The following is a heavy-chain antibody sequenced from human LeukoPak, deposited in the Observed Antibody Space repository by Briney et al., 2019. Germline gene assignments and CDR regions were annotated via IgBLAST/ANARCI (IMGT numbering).Heavy chain of an antibody. CDR2: IYYSGST. V-gene: IGHV4-61*01. D-gene: IGHD3-9*01. J-gene: IGHJ4*02. Sequence: SETLSLTCTVSGGSISSGSYYWSWIRQPPGKGLEWIGYIYYSGSTNYNPSLKSRVTISVDTSKNQFSLKLSSVTAADTAVYYCAREGYFDHFDYWGQGTLVTVSS. CDR1: GGSISSGSYY. CDR3: AREGYFDHFDY.